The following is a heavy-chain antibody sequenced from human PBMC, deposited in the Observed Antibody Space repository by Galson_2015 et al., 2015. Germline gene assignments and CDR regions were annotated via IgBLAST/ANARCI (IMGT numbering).Heavy chain of an antibody. Sequence: SLRLSCAASGFTFSSYWMHWVRQAPGKGLVWVSRINSDGSSTSYADSVKGRFTISRDNAKNTLYLQMNSLRAEDTAVYYCARVRCSGGPRGYYYYYGMDVWGQGTTVTVSS. CDR3: ARVRCSGGPRGYYYYYGMDV. J-gene: IGHJ6*02. D-gene: IGHD2-15*01. CDR1: GFTFSSYW. V-gene: IGHV3-74*01. CDR2: INSDGSST.